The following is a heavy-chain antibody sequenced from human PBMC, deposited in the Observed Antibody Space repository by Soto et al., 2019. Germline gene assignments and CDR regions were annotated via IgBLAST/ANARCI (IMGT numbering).Heavy chain of an antibody. CDR2: INHSGST. V-gene: IGHV4-34*01. CDR3: ARAYSSSWYHY. Sequence: QVQLQQWGAGLLKPSETLSLTCAVYGGSFSGYYWSWIRQPPGKGLEWIGEINHSGSTNYNPSLKSRVTRSVDTSKTQFSLKLSSVTAAGTAVYSCARAYSSSWYHYWGQGTLVTVSS. D-gene: IGHD6-13*01. J-gene: IGHJ4*02. CDR1: GGSFSGYY.